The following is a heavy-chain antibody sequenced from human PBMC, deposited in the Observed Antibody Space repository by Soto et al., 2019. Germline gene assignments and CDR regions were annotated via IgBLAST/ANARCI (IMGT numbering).Heavy chain of an antibody. J-gene: IGHJ4*02. Sequence: ASVKVSCKASGYTFTSYAMHWVRQAPGQRLEWIGWINAGNGNTKYSQKYQGRVTITRDTSASTAYMELSSLRSEDTAVYYCARGFGYCSGGSCYLYFDYWGQGTLVTVSS. CDR1: GYTFTSYA. CDR3: ARGFGYCSGGSCYLYFDY. D-gene: IGHD2-15*01. V-gene: IGHV1-3*01. CDR2: INAGNGNT.